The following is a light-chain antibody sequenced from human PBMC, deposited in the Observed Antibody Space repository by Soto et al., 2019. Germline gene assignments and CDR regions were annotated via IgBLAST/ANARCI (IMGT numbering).Light chain of an antibody. V-gene: IGLV3-21*02. Sequence: SYELTQPHSVSVATAQTGPMITCGGNNIGGKSVHWYQQKPGQAPVLVVYDDSDRPSGIPERFSGSNSGDTATLTIRRVEAGDEADYYCHVWDSSSDHYVCGTGTKVTVL. J-gene: IGLJ1*01. CDR1: NIGGKS. CDR3: HVWDSSSDHYV. CDR2: DDS.